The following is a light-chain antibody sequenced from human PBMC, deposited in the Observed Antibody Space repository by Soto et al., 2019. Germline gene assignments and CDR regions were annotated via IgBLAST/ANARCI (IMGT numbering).Light chain of an antibody. V-gene: IGKV1-13*02. CDR3: QQFNSSIFT. CDR1: QGISSA. CDR2: DAS. J-gene: IGKJ3*01. Sequence: AIQLTQSPSSLSASVGDRVTITCRASQGISSALAWYQQKPGKAPKLLIYDASSLESGVPSRFSGSGSGTDSTLTISSLQPEDFATYYCQQFNSSIFTFGPGTKVDIK.